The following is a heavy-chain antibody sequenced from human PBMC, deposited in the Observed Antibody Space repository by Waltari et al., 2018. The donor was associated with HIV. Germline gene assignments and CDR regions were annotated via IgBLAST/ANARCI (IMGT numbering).Heavy chain of an antibody. CDR2: IYYSGRT. J-gene: IGHJ4*02. CDR1: GGSISSSTYY. Sequence: QLQLQESGPGLVKPSETLSLTCTVSGGSISSSTYYWGWIRQPPGKGLEWIGSIYYSGRTYYNPSLKSRVTISVDTSKNQFSLKLTSVTAADTAVYYCALLRMGYWGQGTLVTVSS. V-gene: IGHV4-39*01. D-gene: IGHD1-26*01. CDR3: ALLRMGY.